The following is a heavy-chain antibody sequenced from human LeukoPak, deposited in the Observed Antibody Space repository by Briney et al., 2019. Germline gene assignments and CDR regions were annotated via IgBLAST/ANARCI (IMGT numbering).Heavy chain of an antibody. Sequence: ASVKVSCKASGYTLTGYYMHWVRQAPGQGLEWMGWINPNSGGTNYAQKFQGRVTMTRDTSISTAYMELSRLRSDDTAVYYCARTAYCGGDCYSDFQHWGQGTLVTVSS. J-gene: IGHJ1*01. CDR3: ARTAYCGGDCYSDFQH. CDR1: GYTLTGYY. D-gene: IGHD2-21*01. CDR2: INPNSGGT. V-gene: IGHV1-2*02.